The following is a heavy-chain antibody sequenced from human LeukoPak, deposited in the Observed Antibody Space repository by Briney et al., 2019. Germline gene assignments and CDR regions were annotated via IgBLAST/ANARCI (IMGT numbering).Heavy chain of an antibody. CDR1: GFTFSSYS. Sequence: GGSLRLSCAASGFTFSSYSMNWVRQAPGKGLEWVSSISSSSSYIYYADSVKGRFTISRDNSKNTLYLQMNSLRAEDTAVYYCAKVGRLGIVAAGNRGAFDYWGQGTLVTVSS. V-gene: IGHV3-21*04. D-gene: IGHD6-13*01. CDR3: AKVGRLGIVAAGNRGAFDY. CDR2: ISSSSSYI. J-gene: IGHJ4*02.